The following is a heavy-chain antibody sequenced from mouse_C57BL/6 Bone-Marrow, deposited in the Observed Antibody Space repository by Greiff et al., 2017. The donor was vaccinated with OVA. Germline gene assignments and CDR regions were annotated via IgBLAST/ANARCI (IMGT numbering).Heavy chain of an antibody. V-gene: IGHV1-26*01. CDR3: ARRVTPSYFDD. CDR1: GYTFTDYY. CDR2: INPNNGGT. D-gene: IGHD2-2*01. Sequence: EVQLQQSGPELVKPGASVKISCKASGYTFTDYYMNWVKQSHGKSLEWIGDINPNNGGTSYNQKLKGKATLTVDKSSRTAYMELRSLTSEDSAVYYFARRVTPSYFDDWGQGTTLTVSS. J-gene: IGHJ2*01.